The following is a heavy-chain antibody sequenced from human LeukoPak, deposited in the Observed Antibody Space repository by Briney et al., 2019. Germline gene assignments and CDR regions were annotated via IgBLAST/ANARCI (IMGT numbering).Heavy chain of an antibody. D-gene: IGHD2-15*01. CDR2: IYYSGST. CDR1: GGSISSYY. Sequence: RSSETLSLTCTVSGGSISSYYWSRIRQPPGKGLEWIGYIYYSGSTNYNPSLKSRVTISVDTSKNQFSLKLSSVTAADTAVYYCASGRSRKSWFDPWGQGTLVTVSS. CDR3: ASGRSRKSWFDP. V-gene: IGHV4-59*01. J-gene: IGHJ5*02.